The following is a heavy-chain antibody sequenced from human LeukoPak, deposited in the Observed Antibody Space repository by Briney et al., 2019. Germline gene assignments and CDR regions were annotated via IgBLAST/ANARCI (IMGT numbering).Heavy chain of an antibody. Sequence: ASVKVSCKASGYPFSDYYIHWVRQAPGQGLEWLGWINPNSGGTNYAQNFQGRVTMTRDTSITTVYMDLSRLTSDDTAVYYCARESGWSLDYWGQGTLVTVSS. D-gene: IGHD6-19*01. CDR3: ARESGWSLDY. CDR1: GYPFSDYY. J-gene: IGHJ4*02. V-gene: IGHV1-2*02. CDR2: INPNSGGT.